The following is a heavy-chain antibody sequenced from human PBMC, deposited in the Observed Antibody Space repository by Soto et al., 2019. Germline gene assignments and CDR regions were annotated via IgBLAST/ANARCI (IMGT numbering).Heavy chain of an antibody. D-gene: IGHD6-19*01. V-gene: IGHV3-23*01. CDR1: GFTFISYA. Sequence: GGSLRLSCAASGFTFISYAMSWVLQAPWKGLDWVSAISVSVGSTYYADSVKGRFTISRDNSKNTLYLQMNSLRAEDTAVYYCAKVERAVAGIIDWGQGTLVTVSS. J-gene: IGHJ4*02. CDR2: ISVSVGST. CDR3: AKVERAVAGIID.